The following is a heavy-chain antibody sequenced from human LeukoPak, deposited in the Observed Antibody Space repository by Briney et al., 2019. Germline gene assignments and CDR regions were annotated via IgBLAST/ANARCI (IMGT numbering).Heavy chain of an antibody. CDR3: AREAADHLDY. V-gene: IGHV1-18*01. J-gene: IGHJ4*02. Sequence: GASVKVSCKPSGYTFTNYNLAWVRQAPGEGHEWMGWISPYNGDTNYAPKFQGRVTLTTDTSTSTGYMELRNLRSDDTAVYYCAREAADHLDYWGQGTLVTVSS. CDR2: ISPYNGDT. CDR1: GYTFTNYN.